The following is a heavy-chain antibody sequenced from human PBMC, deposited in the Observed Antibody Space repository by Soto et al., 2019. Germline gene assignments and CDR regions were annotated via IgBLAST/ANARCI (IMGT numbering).Heavy chain of an antibody. D-gene: IGHD2-2*01. Sequence: SDTLSLTCTVSGGSISSSSYYWGWIRQPPGKGLEWIGCIYYSGSTYYTPSLKSRVTISVDTSKNQFSLNLSSVTAADTAVYYCARRGAPAGPQDYWGQGTLVIVSS. V-gene: IGHV4-39*01. CDR3: ARRGAPAGPQDY. CDR1: GGSISSSSYY. J-gene: IGHJ4*02. CDR2: IYYSGST.